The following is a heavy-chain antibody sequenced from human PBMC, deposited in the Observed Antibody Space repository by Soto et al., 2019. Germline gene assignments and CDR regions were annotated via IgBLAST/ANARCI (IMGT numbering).Heavy chain of an antibody. CDR1: GFTFGDYA. V-gene: IGHV3-49*03. Sequence: GGSLRLSCTASGFTFGDYAMSWFRQAPGKGLEWVGFIRSKAYGGTTEYAASVKGRFTISRDDSKSIAYLQMNSLKTEDTAVYYCTRDIVVVPAAIGWPQENWFDPWGQGTLVTVSS. D-gene: IGHD2-2*01. CDR2: IRSKAYGGTT. J-gene: IGHJ5*02. CDR3: TRDIVVVPAAIGWPQENWFDP.